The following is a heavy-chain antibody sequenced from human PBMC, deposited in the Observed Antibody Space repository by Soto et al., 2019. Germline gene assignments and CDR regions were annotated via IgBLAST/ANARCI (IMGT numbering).Heavy chain of an antibody. CDR3: VRRSPEDAFDI. V-gene: IGHV4-30-2*01. Sequence: SETLSLTCAVSGGSIISDVYSRSWIRQPPGKGLQWIGHIYEGGNTYYTPSLESRVAISTDKSKNQFSLRLSSVTAADTAVYYCVRRSPEDAFDIWGQGTMVT. CDR2: IYEGGNT. J-gene: IGHJ3*02. CDR1: GGSIISDVYS.